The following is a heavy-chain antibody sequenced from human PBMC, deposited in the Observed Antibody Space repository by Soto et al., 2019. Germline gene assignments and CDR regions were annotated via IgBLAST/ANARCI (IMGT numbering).Heavy chain of an antibody. CDR1: GGSISSYY. J-gene: IGHJ4*02. D-gene: IGHD6-19*01. V-gene: IGHV4-59*08. Sequence: QVQLQESGPGLVKPSETLSLTCTVSGGSISSYYWSWIRQPPGKGLEWIGYIYYSGSTNYNPSLKRRVTISVDTSKNQFSLKLSSVTAADTAVYYCARSGSSGWYRKPFDYWGQGTLVTVSS. CDR2: IYYSGST. CDR3: ARSGSSGWYRKPFDY.